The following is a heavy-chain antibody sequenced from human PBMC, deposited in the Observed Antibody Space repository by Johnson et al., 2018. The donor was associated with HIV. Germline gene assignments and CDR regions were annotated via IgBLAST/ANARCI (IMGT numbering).Heavy chain of an antibody. Sequence: VQLVESGGGLVQPGRSLRLSCAASGFTFDDYAMHWVRQAPGKGLEWVANIKQDGSEKYYVDSVTGRFTISRDNAKNSLYLQMNSLRAEDTAVYYCARAAYSGSHHDAFDIWGQGTMVTVSS. D-gene: IGHD1-26*01. V-gene: IGHV3-7*05. J-gene: IGHJ3*02. CDR3: ARAAYSGSHHDAFDI. CDR2: IKQDGSEK. CDR1: GFTFDDYA.